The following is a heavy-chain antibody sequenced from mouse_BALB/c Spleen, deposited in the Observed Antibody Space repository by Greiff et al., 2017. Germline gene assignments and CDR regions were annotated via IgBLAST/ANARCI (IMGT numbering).Heavy chain of an antibody. D-gene: IGHD2-10*02. J-gene: IGHJ3*01. V-gene: IGHV1-7*01. Sequence: VQLQQSGAELAKPGASVKMSCKASGYTFTSYWMHWVKQRPGQGLEWIGYINPSTGYTEYNQKFKDKATLTADKSSSTAYMQLSSLTSEDSAVYYCARSQYGNYPFAYWGQGTLVTVSA. CDR1: GYTFTSYW. CDR2: INPSTGYT. CDR3: ARSQYGNYPFAY.